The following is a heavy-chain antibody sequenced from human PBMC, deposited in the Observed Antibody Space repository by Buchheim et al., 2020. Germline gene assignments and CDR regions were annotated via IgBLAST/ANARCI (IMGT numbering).Heavy chain of an antibody. CDR3: ARGWELLFDLLQLDR. V-gene: IGHV4-34*01. Sequence: QVQLQQWGAGLLKPSETLSLTCAVYGGSFSGYYWSWIRQPPGKGLEWIGEINHSGSTNYNPSLKSRVTISVDTSKNQFSLKLSSVTAADTAVYYCARGWELLFDLLQLDRWGDGT. D-gene: IGHD1-7*01. CDR1: GGSFSGYY. J-gene: IGHJ5*02. CDR2: INHSGST.